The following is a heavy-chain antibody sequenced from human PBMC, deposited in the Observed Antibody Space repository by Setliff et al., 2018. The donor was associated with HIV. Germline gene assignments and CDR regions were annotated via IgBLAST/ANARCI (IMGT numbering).Heavy chain of an antibody. D-gene: IGHD3-16*01. Sequence: GESLKISCAASGFTFSTFWMGWVRQAPGKGREWVAHIKPDGSSKKYVDSVRGRFTISRDNDKDSLYLQMHSLRAEDTAVYYCVRWGLPYGIDAWGQGTLVTVSS. CDR2: IKPDGSSK. J-gene: IGHJ4*02. CDR1: GFTFSTFW. V-gene: IGHV3-7*01. CDR3: VRWGLPYGIDA.